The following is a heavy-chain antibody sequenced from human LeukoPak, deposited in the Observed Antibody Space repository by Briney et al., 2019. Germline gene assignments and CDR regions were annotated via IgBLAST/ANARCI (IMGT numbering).Heavy chain of an antibody. D-gene: IGHD3-10*01. CDR3: ASGVSLTEFDP. J-gene: IGHJ5*02. Sequence: PSETLSLTCAVYGGSFSGYYWSWIRQPPGKGLEWIGEINHSGSTNYNPSLKSRVPISVDTSKNQFSLKLSSVTAADTAVYYCASGVSLTEFDPWGQGTLVTVSS. CDR2: INHSGST. CDR1: GGSFSGYY. V-gene: IGHV4-34*01.